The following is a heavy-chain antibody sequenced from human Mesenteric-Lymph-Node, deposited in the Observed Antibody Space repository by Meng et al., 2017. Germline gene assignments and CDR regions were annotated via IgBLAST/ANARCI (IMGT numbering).Heavy chain of an antibody. V-gene: IGHV1-18*01. CDR3: AASSSSWYQNWFDP. J-gene: IGHJ5*02. Sequence: QGQPGQFGVMVKKPGALVKASCKASGGTFTSYAMHWGRQAPGEGLEWRGWISAYNGNTNYAQKLQGRVTMTTDTSTSTAYMELRSLRSDDTAVYYCAASSSSWYQNWFDPWGQGTLVTVSS. D-gene: IGHD6-13*01. CDR1: GGTFTSYA. CDR2: ISAYNGNT.